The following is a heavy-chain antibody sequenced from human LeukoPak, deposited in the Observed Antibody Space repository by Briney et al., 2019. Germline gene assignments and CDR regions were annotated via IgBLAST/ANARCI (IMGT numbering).Heavy chain of an antibody. CDR2: IYTSGST. V-gene: IGHV4-4*09. J-gene: IGHJ3*02. CDR3: ARHRAEMATITDDAFDI. CDR1: GDSISSYY. Sequence: SETLSLTCTVSGDSISSYYWSWIRQPSGKGLEWIGYIYTSGSTNYNPSLKSRVTISVDTSKNQFSLKLSSVTAADTAVFYCARHRAEMATITDDAFDIWGQGTMVTVSS. D-gene: IGHD5-24*01.